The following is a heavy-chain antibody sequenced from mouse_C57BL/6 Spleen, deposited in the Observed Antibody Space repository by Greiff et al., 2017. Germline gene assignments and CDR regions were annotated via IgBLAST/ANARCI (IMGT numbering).Heavy chain of an antibody. V-gene: IGHV1-72*01. CDR3: ARRDDGYYLYAMDY. CDR1: GYTFTSYW. Sequence: VQLQQPGAELVKPGASVKLSCKASGYTFTSYWMHWVKQRPGRGLEWIGRIDPNSGGTKYNEKFKSKATLTVDKPSSTAYMQRSSLTSEDSAVYYCARRDDGYYLYAMDYWGQGTSVTVSS. J-gene: IGHJ4*01. D-gene: IGHD2-3*01. CDR2: IDPNSGGT.